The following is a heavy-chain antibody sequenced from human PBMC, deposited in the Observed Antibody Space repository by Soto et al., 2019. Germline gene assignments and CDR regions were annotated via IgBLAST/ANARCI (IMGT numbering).Heavy chain of an antibody. V-gene: IGHV3-30-3*01. CDR1: GFTFSSYA. CDR3: ARDLLRRPSYDYYGMYV. J-gene: IGHJ6*02. Sequence: QVQLVASGGGVVQPGRSLRLSCAASGFTFSSYAMHWVRQAPGKGLEWVAVISYDGSNKYYADSVKGRFTISRDNSKNTLYLQMNSLRAEDTAVYYCARDLLRRPSYDYYGMYVWGQGTTVTVYS. CDR2: ISYDGSNK.